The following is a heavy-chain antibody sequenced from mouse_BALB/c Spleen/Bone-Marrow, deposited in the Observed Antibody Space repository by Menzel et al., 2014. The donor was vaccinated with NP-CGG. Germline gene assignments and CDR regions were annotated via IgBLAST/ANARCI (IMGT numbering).Heavy chain of an antibody. J-gene: IGHJ3*01. CDR3: ARPITTGIQAWFAY. V-gene: IGHV1-7*01. CDR2: INPSSGYT. CDR1: GYTFXSYW. Sequence: VQGVESGAELAKPGASVKMSCKASGYTFXSYWMHWVKQRPGQGLEWIGNINPSSGYTEYNQKFKDKATLTADKSSSTAYMQLSSLTSEDSAVYYCARPITTGIQAWFAYWGQGILVTVSA. D-gene: IGHD2-4*01.